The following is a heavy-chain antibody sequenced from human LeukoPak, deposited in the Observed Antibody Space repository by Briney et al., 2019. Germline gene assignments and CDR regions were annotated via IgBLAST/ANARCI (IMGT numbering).Heavy chain of an antibody. J-gene: IGHJ4*02. CDR3: ARDIKPGDNLLRDY. CDR2: INPNSGGT. Sequence: ASVKVSCKASGYTFTGYYMHWVRQAPGQGLEWMGRINPNSGGTDYPQKFQDRVTMTRDTSISAAYMELSRPTSDDTAVYYCARDIKPGDNLLRDYWGQGTLVTVSS. V-gene: IGHV1-2*06. D-gene: IGHD7-27*01. CDR1: GYTFTGYY.